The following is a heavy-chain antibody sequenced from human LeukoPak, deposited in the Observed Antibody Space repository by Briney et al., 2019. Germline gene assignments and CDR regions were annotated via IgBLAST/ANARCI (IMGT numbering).Heavy chain of an antibody. V-gene: IGHV4-61*02. D-gene: IGHD3-22*01. CDR3: ARGTYYYDSSGRNPRLDY. CDR2: IYTSGST. CDR1: GGSISSGSYY. J-gene: IGHJ4*02. Sequence: PSETQSLTCTVSGGSISSGSYYWSWIRQPAGKGLEWIGRIYTSGSTNYNPSLKSRVTISVDTSKNQFSLKLSSVTAADTAVYYCARGTYYYDSSGRNPRLDYWGQGTLVTVSS.